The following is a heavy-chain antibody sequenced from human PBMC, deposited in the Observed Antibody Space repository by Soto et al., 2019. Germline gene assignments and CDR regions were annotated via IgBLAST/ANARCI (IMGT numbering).Heavy chain of an antibody. CDR3: ARDPGSGSYYKDYYYGMDV. CDR2: IYSGGST. Sequence: CGSLRLSCAAAEFTVSSNYMSRVRQAPGKGLEWVSVIYSGGSTYYADSVKGRFTISRDNSKNTLYLQMNSLRAEDTAVYYCARDPGSGSYYKDYYYGMDVWGQGTTVTVSS. V-gene: IGHV3-66*01. D-gene: IGHD3-10*01. CDR1: EFTVSSNY. J-gene: IGHJ6*02.